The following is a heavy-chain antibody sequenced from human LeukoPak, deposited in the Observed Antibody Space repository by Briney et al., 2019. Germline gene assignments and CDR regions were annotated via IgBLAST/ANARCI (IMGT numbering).Heavy chain of an antibody. V-gene: IGHV3-30-3*01. CDR1: GFFFGSYA. CDR3: AKDFIPGVTDGMDV. CDR2: ISSDGGET. D-gene: IGHD3-16*01. J-gene: IGHJ6*02. Sequence: GGSLRLSCAASGFFFGSYAVYWIRQASGKGLEWVAVISSDGGETHYIDSVKGRFTISRDNSQSTLYLQMNSLRAEDTAVYYCAKDFIPGVTDGMDVWGQGTTVTVSS.